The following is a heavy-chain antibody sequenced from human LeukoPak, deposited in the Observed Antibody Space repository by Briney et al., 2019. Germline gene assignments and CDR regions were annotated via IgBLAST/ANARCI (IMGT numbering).Heavy chain of an antibody. Sequence: GGSLRLSCAASGFTFDDYAMHLVRQAPGKGLEWVSGISWNSGSIGYADSVKGRFTISRDNAKNSLYLQMNSLRAEDTALYYCAKDIRQDSSGWYYYYYYGMDVWGQGTTVTVSS. CDR1: GFTFDDYA. J-gene: IGHJ6*02. D-gene: IGHD6-19*01. CDR2: ISWNSGSI. CDR3: AKDIRQDSSGWYYYYYYGMDV. V-gene: IGHV3-9*01.